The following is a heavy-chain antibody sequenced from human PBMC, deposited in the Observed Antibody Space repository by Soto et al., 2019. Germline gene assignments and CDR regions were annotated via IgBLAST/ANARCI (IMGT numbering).Heavy chain of an antibody. Sequence: GGSLRLSCVGSGLTVTDNHMTWVRQAPGRGPEWVSTIYYNGNTFHADSVWGRFTISRDTSKNMLFLQMNSLRAEDTAVYYCATGGDTAKDGYWGQGTLVTVSS. CDR2: IYYNGNT. D-gene: IGHD5-18*01. V-gene: IGHV3-53*01. CDR3: ATGGDTAKDGY. CDR1: GLTVTDNH. J-gene: IGHJ4*02.